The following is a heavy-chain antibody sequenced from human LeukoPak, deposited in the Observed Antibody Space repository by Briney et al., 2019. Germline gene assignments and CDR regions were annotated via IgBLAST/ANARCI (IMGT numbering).Heavy chain of an antibody. Sequence: SETLSLTCTVSGGSISSGSYYWSWIRQPAGKGLEWIGRIYTSGSTNYNPSLKSRVTISVDTSKNQFSLKLSSVTAADTAVYYCARERYCSGGSCYPRGPYYYYYMDVWGKGTTVTISS. J-gene: IGHJ6*03. V-gene: IGHV4-61*02. CDR2: IYTSGST. D-gene: IGHD2-15*01. CDR1: GGSISSGSYY. CDR3: ARERYCSGGSCYPRGPYYYYYMDV.